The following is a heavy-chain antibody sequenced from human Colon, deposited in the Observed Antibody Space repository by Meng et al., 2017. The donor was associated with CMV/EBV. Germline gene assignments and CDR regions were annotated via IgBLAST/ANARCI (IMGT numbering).Heavy chain of an antibody. CDR2: ISSGSSDI. Sequence: SCAASGFTFSSYNMNWVRQAPGKGLEWVSSISSGSSDIYYADSVKGRFTISRDNAKNSLYLQMNSLRAEDTAVYYCASYTWIQLSIWGPGTLVTVSS. J-gene: IGHJ4*02. V-gene: IGHV3-21*01. D-gene: IGHD5-18*01. CDR1: GFTFSSYN. CDR3: ASYTWIQLSI.